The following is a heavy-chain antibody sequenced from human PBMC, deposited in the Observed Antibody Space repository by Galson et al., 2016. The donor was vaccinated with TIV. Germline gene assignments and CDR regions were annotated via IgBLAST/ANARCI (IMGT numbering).Heavy chain of an antibody. CDR1: GGTFTNYA. V-gene: IGHV1-69*04. J-gene: IGHJ5*02. Sequence: SVKVSCKASGGTFTNYAFSWVRQAPGQGLEWMGRITPILGMTNYAQKFQGRVTISADTSTSTAYMEVSSLRSEDTAMYYCATNLCDNGWNNWFDPWGQGTLVTVSS. CDR3: ATNLCDNGWNNWFDP. CDR2: ITPILGMT. D-gene: IGHD6-19*01.